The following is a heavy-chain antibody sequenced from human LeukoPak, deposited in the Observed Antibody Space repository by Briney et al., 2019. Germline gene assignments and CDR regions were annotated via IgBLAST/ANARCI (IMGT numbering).Heavy chain of an antibody. J-gene: IGHJ6*03. D-gene: IGHD2-15*01. CDR1: GYTFTGYY. Sequence: ASVKLTCKASGYTFTGYYMHWVRQAPGQGLEWMGWINPNSGGTNYAQKFQGRVTMTRDTSISTAYMELSRLRSDDTAVYYCARSVRTPTRYYYYMDVWGKGTTVTVSS. CDR2: INPNSGGT. CDR3: ARSVRTPTRYYYYMDV. V-gene: IGHV1-2*02.